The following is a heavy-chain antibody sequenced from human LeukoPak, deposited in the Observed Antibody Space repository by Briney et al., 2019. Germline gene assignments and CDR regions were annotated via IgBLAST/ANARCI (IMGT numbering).Heavy chain of an antibody. J-gene: IGHJ5*02. D-gene: IGHD6-13*01. Sequence: SETLSLTCTVSGGSISSSPYYWGWIRQPPGKGLEWIGSIYYSGTTHYNPSLESRVTISVDTSKNQFSLKLTSVTAADTAVYYCARVLAAAGNNWFDPWGQGTLVTVSS. CDR3: ARVLAAAGNNWFDP. V-gene: IGHV4-39*07. CDR2: IYYSGTT. CDR1: GGSISSSPYY.